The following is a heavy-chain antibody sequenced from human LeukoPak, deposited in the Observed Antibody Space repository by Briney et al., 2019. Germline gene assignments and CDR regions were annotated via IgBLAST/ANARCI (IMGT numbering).Heavy chain of an antibody. CDR2: INSDGSST. CDR3: ARWETTVTTLDY. V-gene: IGHV3-74*01. J-gene: IGHJ4*02. CDR1: GFTFSNYG. Sequence: GGSLRLSCAASGFTFSNYGMHWVRQAPGKGLVWVSRINSDGSSTTYADSVKGRFTISRDNAKNTLYLQMNSLRAEDTAVYYCARWETTVTTLDYWGQGTLVTVSS. D-gene: IGHD4-17*01.